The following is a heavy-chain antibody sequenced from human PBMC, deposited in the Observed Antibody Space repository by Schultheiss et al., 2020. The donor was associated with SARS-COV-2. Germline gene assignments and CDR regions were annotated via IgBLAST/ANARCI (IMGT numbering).Heavy chain of an antibody. V-gene: IGHV3-30*04. CDR3: ARPSTIFGVVSIFGMDV. CDR2: ISDDGSDK. CDR1: GFTFSNYA. D-gene: IGHD3-3*01. Sequence: GGSLRLSCAAFGFTFSNYAMHWVRQAPGKGLEWVAVISDDGSDKYYADSVRGRFTISRDNAKNSLYLQMNSLRAEDTALYYCARPSTIFGVVSIFGMDVWGQGTTVTVSS. J-gene: IGHJ6*02.